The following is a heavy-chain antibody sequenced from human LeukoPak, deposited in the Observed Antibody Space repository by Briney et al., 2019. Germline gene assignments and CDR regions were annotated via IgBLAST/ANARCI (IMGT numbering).Heavy chain of an antibody. CDR3: ARGGWNYMDV. V-gene: IGHV3-74*01. CDR1: GSGFTFNNYW. D-gene: IGHD2-15*01. Sequence: GGSLRLSCAASGSGFTFNNYWMHWVRQAPGKGLVWVSRINADGSTTSYADSVRGRFTISRDNAKSSLYLQMNSLRAEDTAVYYCARGGWNYMDVWGKGTTVTVSS. J-gene: IGHJ6*03. CDR2: INADGSTT.